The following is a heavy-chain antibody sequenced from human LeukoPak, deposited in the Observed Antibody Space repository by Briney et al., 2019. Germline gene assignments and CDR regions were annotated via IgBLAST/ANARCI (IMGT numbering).Heavy chain of an antibody. D-gene: IGHD3-3*01. CDR3: AKANDYDFWSGYDY. J-gene: IGHJ4*02. Sequence: GGSLRLSCAASGFTFDDYAMHWVRQAPGKGLEWVSGISWNSGSIGYADSVKGRFTISRDNAKNSLYLQMNSLRAEDMALYYCAKANDYDFWSGYDYWGQGTLVTVSS. CDR2: ISWNSGSI. CDR1: GFTFDDYA. V-gene: IGHV3-9*03.